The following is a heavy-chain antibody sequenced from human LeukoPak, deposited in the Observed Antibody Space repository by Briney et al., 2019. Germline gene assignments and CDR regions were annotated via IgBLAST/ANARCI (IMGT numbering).Heavy chain of an antibody. CDR3: ARHQGCSSTSCYSYYYYYMDV. D-gene: IGHD2-2*01. J-gene: IGHJ6*03. CDR2: IYPGDSDT. V-gene: IGHV5-51*01. Sequence: GESLKISCEGSEYSFTSHWIGWVRQMPGKGLEWMGIIYPGDSDTRYSPSFQGQVTISADKSISTAYLQWSSLKASDTAMYYCARHQGCSSTSCYSYYYYYMDVWGKGTTVTVSS. CDR1: EYSFTSHW.